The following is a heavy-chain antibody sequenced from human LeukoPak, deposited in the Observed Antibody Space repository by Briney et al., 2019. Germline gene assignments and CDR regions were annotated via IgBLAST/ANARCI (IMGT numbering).Heavy chain of an antibody. CDR3: TRDQGFGDYDYFDY. V-gene: IGHV3-73*01. D-gene: IGHD4-17*01. J-gene: IGHJ4*02. Sequence: AGGSLRLSCAASGFTFSGSAMEWVRQASGKGLEWIGRIRDKANGYATAYAASLEGRFTISRDDSKNTAYLQMNRLKTEDTAVYYCTRDQGFGDYDYFDYWGQGILVTVSS. CDR1: GFTFSGSA. CDR2: IRDKANGYAT.